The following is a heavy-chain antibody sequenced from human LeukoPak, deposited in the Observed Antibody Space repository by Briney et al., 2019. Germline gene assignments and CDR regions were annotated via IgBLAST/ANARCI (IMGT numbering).Heavy chain of an antibody. V-gene: IGHV3-30*02. CDR2: IRYDGSIK. J-gene: IGHJ4*02. Sequence: GGSLRLSCAASGFTFSRNGMHWVRQTPGKGLVWVALIRYDGSIKYYEDSVKGRFTVSRDNSQNTLYLQMNSLRAEDTAVYYCAKDRWDLPFDYWGQGTLVTVSS. D-gene: IGHD1-26*01. CDR1: GFTFSRNG. CDR3: AKDRWDLPFDY.